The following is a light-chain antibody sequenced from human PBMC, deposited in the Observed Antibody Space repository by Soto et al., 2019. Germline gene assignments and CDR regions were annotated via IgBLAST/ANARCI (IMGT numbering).Light chain of an antibody. Sequence: SYELTQPPSVSVAPGKTARITCGGNNIGSKSVHWYQQKPGQAPVLDIYYDSDRPSGIPERFSGSNSGNTATLTISRVEAGDEADYYCQVWDSSSDRLVFGGGTKLTVL. V-gene: IGLV3-21*04. CDR1: NIGSKS. CDR2: YDS. CDR3: QVWDSSSDRLV. J-gene: IGLJ2*01.